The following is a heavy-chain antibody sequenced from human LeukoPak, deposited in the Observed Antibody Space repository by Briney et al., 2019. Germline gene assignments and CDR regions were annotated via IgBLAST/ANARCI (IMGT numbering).Heavy chain of an antibody. J-gene: IGHJ4*02. Sequence: GGSLRLSCAASGXTFSSYGMHWVRQAPGKGLEWVAVIWYDGSNKYYADSVKGRFTISRDNSKNTLYLQMNSLRAEDTAVYYCARDSPNYGDYYFDYWGQGTLVTVSS. CDR2: IWYDGSNK. CDR3: ARDSPNYGDYYFDY. CDR1: GXTFSSYG. D-gene: IGHD4-17*01. V-gene: IGHV3-33*01.